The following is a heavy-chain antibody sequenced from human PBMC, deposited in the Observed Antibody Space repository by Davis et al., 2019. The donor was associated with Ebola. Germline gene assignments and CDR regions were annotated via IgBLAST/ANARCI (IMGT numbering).Heavy chain of an antibody. J-gene: IGHJ4*02. Sequence: AASVKVSCKASGYIFSNYDINWVRQASGQGLEWMGWVNPYSGHTGYVEKFKGRVTMTRDPSISTAYMELSSLTIDDTAVYYCARGYSPKCRGGDCVNDFWGQGTLVTVST. D-gene: IGHD2-21*02. CDR3: ARGYSPKCRGGDCVNDF. V-gene: IGHV1-8*01. CDR1: GYIFSNYD. CDR2: VNPYSGHT.